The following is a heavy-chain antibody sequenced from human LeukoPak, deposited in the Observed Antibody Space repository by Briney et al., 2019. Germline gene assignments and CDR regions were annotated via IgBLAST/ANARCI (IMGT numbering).Heavy chain of an antibody. CDR1: GGTFSSYA. CDR2: IIPIFGTA. CDR3: ARGYGSGSYYQAWFDP. J-gene: IGHJ5*02. D-gene: IGHD3-10*01. Sequence: SVNVSCKASGGTFSSYAISWVRQAPGQGLEWMGGIIPIFGTANYAQKFQGRVTITADESTSTAYMELSSLRSEDTAVYYCARGYGSGSYYQAWFDPWGQGTLVTVSS. V-gene: IGHV1-69*01.